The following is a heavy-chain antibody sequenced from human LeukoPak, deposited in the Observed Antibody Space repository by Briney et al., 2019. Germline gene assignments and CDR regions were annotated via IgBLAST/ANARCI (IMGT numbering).Heavy chain of an antibody. J-gene: IGHJ4*02. V-gene: IGHV3-23*01. CDR3: AKFPGRPDTAVATAYFDY. CDR1: GFTFSSYA. D-gene: IGHD5-18*01. CDR2: ISGSGGST. Sequence: GGSLRLSCAASGFTFSSYAMSWVRQAPGKGLERVSAISGSGGSTYYADSVKGRFTISRDNSKNTLYLQMNSLRAEDTAVYYCAKFPGRPDTAVATAYFDYWGQGTLVTVSS.